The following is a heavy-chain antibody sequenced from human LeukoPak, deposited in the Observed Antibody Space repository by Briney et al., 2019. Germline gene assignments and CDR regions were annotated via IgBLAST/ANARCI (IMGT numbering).Heavy chain of an antibody. J-gene: IGHJ4*02. D-gene: IGHD2-2*01. CDR3: AGEISCRSCADY. Sequence: SETLSLTCTVSGGSIRSYYWSWIRQPPGKGLEWIGYIHYSGSTNFSPSLRSRVTMPVDTSNNQFSLRLSSVTPADTAVYYCAGEISCRSCADYWGQGTLVTVSS. CDR2: IHYSGST. CDR1: GGSIRSYY. V-gene: IGHV4-59*01.